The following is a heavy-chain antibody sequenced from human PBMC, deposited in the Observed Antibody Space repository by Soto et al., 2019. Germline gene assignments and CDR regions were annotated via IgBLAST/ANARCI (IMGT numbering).Heavy chain of an antibody. D-gene: IGHD6-13*01. CDR2: IKSKTDGGTT. J-gene: IGHJ6*02. V-gene: IGHV3-15*01. Sequence: GGSLRLSCAASGFTFSNAWMSWVRQAPGKGLEWVGRIKSKTDGGTTDYAAPVKGRFTISRDDSKNTLYLQMNSLKTEDTAVYYCTTDRYSSSWYYYGMDVWGQGTTVTVSS. CDR3: TTDRYSSSWYYYGMDV. CDR1: GFTFSNAW.